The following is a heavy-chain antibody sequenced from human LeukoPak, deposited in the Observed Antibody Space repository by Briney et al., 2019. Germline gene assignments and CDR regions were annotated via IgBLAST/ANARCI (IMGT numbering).Heavy chain of an antibody. Sequence: GGTLRLSRAASGFPFSVYSMNGVRQAPGKGLECGSSISCSSRYIYYADSVKGRFTISGDNAKNSLYLQMNSLRAEDTAVYYCARAIVVVPAAMLDYWGQGTLVTVSS. V-gene: IGHV3-21*01. J-gene: IGHJ4*02. CDR1: GFPFSVYS. CDR2: ISCSSRYI. CDR3: ARAIVVVPAAMLDY. D-gene: IGHD2-2*01.